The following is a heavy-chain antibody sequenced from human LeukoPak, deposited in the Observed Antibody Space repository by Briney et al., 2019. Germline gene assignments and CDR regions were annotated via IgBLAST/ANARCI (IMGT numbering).Heavy chain of an antibody. D-gene: IGHD3-10*01. CDR3: ARLRQKTDYYYGSGSYRYYSDY. CDR1: GGSFSGYY. J-gene: IGHJ4*02. V-gene: IGHV4-34*01. CDR2: INHSGST. Sequence: SETLSLTCAVYGGSFSGYYWSWIRQPPGKGLEWIGEINHSGSTNYNPSLKSRVTISVDTSKNQFSLKLSSVTAADTAVYYCARLRQKTDYYYGSGSYRYYSDYWGQGTLVTVSS.